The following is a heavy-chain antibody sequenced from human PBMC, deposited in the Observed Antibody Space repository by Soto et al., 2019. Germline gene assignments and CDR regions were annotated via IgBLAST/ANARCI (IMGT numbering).Heavy chain of an antibody. D-gene: IGHD3-16*01. CDR3: ARIGGNYYFGMDV. CDR2: IFSSDEK. CDR1: GFSLSNSRMG. J-gene: IGHJ6*02. Sequence: SGPTLVNPTETLTLTCTVSGFSLSNSRMGVSWIRQPPGKALEWLAHIFSSDEKSYSPSLKSRLTISKDTSKSQVVLTMTNVDTVDTGTYYCARIGGNYYFGMDVWGQGTTVTVSS. V-gene: IGHV2-26*01.